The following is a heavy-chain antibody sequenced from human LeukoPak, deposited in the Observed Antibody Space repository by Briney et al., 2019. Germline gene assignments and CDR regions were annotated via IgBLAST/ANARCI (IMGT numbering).Heavy chain of an antibody. CDR2: ITASGGGT. J-gene: IGHJ4*02. V-gene: IGHV3-23*01. D-gene: IGHD4-23*01. CDR3: AKWDRDYGGSHYLDY. CDR1: GFTFSTYG. Sequence: GGSLRLSCAASGFTFSTYGMTWARQAPGKGLEWVSAITASGGGTYYAASVKGRFTISRDHSKSTLYLQMNSLRAEDTAIYYCAKWDRDYGGSHYLDYWGQGTLVTVSA.